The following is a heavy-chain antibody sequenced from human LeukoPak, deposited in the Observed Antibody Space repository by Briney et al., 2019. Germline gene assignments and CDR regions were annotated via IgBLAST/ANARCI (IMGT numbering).Heavy chain of an antibody. CDR3: ARSHTAMGSNDAFDI. Sequence: GASVKVSCKASGGTFSSYTISWVRQAPGQGLEWMGRIIPILGIANYAQKFQGRVTITADKSTSTAYMELSSPRSEDTAVYYCARSHTAMGSNDAFDIWGQGTMVTVSS. V-gene: IGHV1-69*02. CDR2: IIPILGIA. J-gene: IGHJ3*02. CDR1: GGTFSSYT. D-gene: IGHD5-18*01.